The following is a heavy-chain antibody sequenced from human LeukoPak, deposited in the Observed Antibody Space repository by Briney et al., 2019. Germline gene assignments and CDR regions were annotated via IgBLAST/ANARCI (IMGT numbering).Heavy chain of an antibody. V-gene: IGHV4-39*01. CDR1: GGSISSSSYY. CDR3: ARLYYDSSGYYQICYFDY. D-gene: IGHD3-22*01. J-gene: IGHJ4*02. Sequence: SETLSLTCTVSGGSISSSSYYWGWIRQPPGKGLEWIGSIYYSGSTYYNPSIKSRVTISVDTSKNQFSLNLSSVTAADTAVYYCARLYYDSSGYYQICYFDYWGQGTLVTVSS. CDR2: IYYSGST.